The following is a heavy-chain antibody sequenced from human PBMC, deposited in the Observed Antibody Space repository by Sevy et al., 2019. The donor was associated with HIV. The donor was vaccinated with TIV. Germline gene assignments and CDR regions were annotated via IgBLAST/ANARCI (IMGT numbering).Heavy chain of an antibody. D-gene: IGHD3-3*01. CDR2: IYYSGST. CDR3: ARDDLRFLEWSGGYYYYGMDV. V-gene: IGHV4-61*01. Sequence: SETLSLTCTVSGGSVSSGSYYWSWIRQPPGKGLEWIGYIYYSGSTNYNPSLKSRVTISVDTSKNQFSLKLSSVTAADMAVYYCARDDLRFLEWSGGYYYYGMDVWGQGTTVTVSS. J-gene: IGHJ6*02. CDR1: GGSVSSGSYY.